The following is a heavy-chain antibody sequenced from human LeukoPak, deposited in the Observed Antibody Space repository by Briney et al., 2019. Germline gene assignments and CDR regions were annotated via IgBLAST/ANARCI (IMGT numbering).Heavy chain of an antibody. J-gene: IGHJ5*02. CDR2: IGGSGDTI. Sequence: GGSLRLFCAASGFSFSTYAMNWVRQAPGKGLEWIAYIGGSGDTIYYADSVKGRFTISRDNARNSLFLQMNSLREDDTAVYFCARRLALWGRGALVTVSS. CDR3: ARRLAL. V-gene: IGHV3-48*02. CDR1: GFSFSTYA.